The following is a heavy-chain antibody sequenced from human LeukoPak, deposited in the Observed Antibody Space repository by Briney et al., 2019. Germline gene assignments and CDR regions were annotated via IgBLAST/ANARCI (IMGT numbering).Heavy chain of an antibody. CDR3: ARHQFTGLAH. Sequence: SETLSLTCTVSGGSISSYYWSWIRQPPGKGLEWIGYIHYSGSTNYNPSLKSRVTISVDTSKSHFSLKMTSVTAADTAVYYCARHQFTGLAHWGQGTLVTVSS. J-gene: IGHJ4*02. CDR2: IHYSGST. V-gene: IGHV4-59*08. D-gene: IGHD1-14*01. CDR1: GGSISSYY.